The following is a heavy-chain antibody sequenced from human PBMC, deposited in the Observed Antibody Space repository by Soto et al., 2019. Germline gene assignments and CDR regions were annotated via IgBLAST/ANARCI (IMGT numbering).Heavy chain of an antibody. Sequence: VASVKVSCKASGGTFSSYAISWVRQAPGQGLEWMGGIIPIFGTANYAQKFQGRVTITADESTSTAYMELSSLRSEDTAVYYCARDSVDTAMAAYYYYYGMDVWGQGTTVTVSS. CDR3: ARDSVDTAMAAYYYYYGMDV. CDR2: IIPIFGTA. D-gene: IGHD5-18*01. V-gene: IGHV1-69*13. J-gene: IGHJ6*02. CDR1: GGTFSSYA.